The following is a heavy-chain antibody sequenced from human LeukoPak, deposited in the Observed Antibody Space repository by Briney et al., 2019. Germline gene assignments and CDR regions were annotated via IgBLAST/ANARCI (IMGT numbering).Heavy chain of an antibody. CDR2: INWNSGSI. CDR1: GFTFDDYA. J-gene: IGHJ4*02. CDR3: AKSYYYDSSGFMSH. V-gene: IGHV3-9*01. Sequence: GRSLRLSCAASGFTFDDYAMHWVRHAPGKGLEWVSGINWNSGSIGYADSVKGRFTISRDNAKNSLYLQMNSLRAEDAALYYCAKSYYYDSSGFMSHWGQGTLVTVSS. D-gene: IGHD3-22*01.